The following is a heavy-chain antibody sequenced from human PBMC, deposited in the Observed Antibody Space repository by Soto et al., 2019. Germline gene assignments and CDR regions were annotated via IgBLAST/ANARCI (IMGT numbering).Heavy chain of an antibody. CDR3: ARGPQRYCSGGSCYSGSFDY. V-gene: IGHV1-18*01. Sequence: GASVKVSCKASGYTFTSYGISWVRQAPGQGLEWMGWISAYNGNTNYAQKLQGRVTMTTDTSTSTAYMELRSLRSDDTAVYYCARGPQRYCSGGSCYSGSFDYWGQGTLVTVSS. D-gene: IGHD2-15*01. CDR2: ISAYNGNT. J-gene: IGHJ4*02. CDR1: GYTFTSYG.